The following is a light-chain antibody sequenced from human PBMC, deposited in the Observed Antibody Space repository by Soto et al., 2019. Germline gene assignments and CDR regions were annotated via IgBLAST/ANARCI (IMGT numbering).Light chain of an antibody. J-gene: IGKJ1*01. CDR1: QNVDSNY. V-gene: IGKV3-20*01. Sequence: EKVLTQSPGTLSLYPGERATLSCRASQNVDSNYLAWYQQKPGQAPRIIIYGASGRATGIPDRFSGSGSGTDFTLTISRLEPEDFAVYYCQQYGTFSRTFGQGTKVDIK. CDR3: QQYGTFSRT. CDR2: GAS.